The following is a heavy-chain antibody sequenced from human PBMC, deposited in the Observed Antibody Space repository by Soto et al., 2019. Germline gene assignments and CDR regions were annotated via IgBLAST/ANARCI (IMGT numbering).Heavy chain of an antibody. CDR3: ARDRIEYSSSSGYYYYALDV. J-gene: IGHJ6*02. CDR1: GGSINSYF. V-gene: IGHV4-59*01. CDR2: IHYSGST. D-gene: IGHD6-6*01. Sequence: SETLSLTCNVSGGSINSYFWSWIRQPPGKGLEWIGNIHYSGSTNYNPSLESRVTMSVDTSKSQFSLKLTSVTAADTAVYYCARDRIEYSSSSGYYYYALDVWGQGTTVTVS.